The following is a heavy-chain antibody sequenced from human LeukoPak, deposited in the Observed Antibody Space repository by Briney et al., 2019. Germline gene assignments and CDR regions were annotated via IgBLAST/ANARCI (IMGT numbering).Heavy chain of an antibody. D-gene: IGHD6-13*01. CDR1: GFTFSSYE. CDR2: ISSSGSTI. Sequence: PGGSLRLSCAASGFTFSSYEMNWVRQAPGKGLEWLSYISSSGSTIYYADSVKGRFTISRDNAKNSLYLQMNSLRAEDTAVYYCARDRAAGYYYHYGMDVWGQGTTVTVSS. V-gene: IGHV3-48*03. J-gene: IGHJ6*02. CDR3: ARDRAAGYYYHYGMDV.